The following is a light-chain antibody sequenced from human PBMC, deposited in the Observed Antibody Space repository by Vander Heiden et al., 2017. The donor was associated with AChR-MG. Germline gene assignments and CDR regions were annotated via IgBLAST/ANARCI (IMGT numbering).Light chain of an antibody. CDR2: QDI. Sequence: SYELTQPSSMSVSPGQTASITCSGDKLGQKHVSWYQQKSGQSPMLVIYQDIKRPSGIPERFSGSNSGTTAALTISGTQPIDESYDYCQAWESRTLVFGEGTQLTV. CDR3: QAWESRTLV. V-gene: IGLV3-1*01. J-gene: IGLJ2*01. CDR1: KLGQKH.